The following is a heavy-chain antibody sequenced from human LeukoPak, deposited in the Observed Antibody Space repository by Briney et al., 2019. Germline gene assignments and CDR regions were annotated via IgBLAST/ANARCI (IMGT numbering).Heavy chain of an antibody. CDR1: GYTLTELS. CDR2: FDPEDGET. CDR3: ARARLYCGGDCYGTPFQH. J-gene: IGHJ1*01. D-gene: IGHD2-21*02. V-gene: IGHV1-24*01. Sequence: GASVKVSCKVSGYTLTELSMHWVRQAPGKGLEWMGGFDPEDGETIYAQKFQGRVTMTEDTSTDTAYMELSSLRSEDTAVYYCARARLYCGGDCYGTPFQHWGQGTLVTVSS.